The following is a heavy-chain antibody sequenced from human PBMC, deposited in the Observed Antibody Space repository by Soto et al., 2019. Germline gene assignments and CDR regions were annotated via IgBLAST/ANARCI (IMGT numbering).Heavy chain of an antibody. V-gene: IGHV4-59*01. D-gene: IGHD6-19*01. CDR3: ARDRGLGSGWYGWFDP. CDR2: IYYSEST. Sequence: SETLSLTCTVSGGSISSYFWSWIRQPPGKGLEWIGYIYYSESTNYSPSLKSRVTISVDTSKNQFSLKLSSVTAADTAVYYCARDRGLGSGWYGWFDPWGQGTLVTVSS. J-gene: IGHJ5*02. CDR1: GGSISSYF.